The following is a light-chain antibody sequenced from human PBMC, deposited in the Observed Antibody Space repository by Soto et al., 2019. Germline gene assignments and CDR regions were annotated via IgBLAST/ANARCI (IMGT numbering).Light chain of an antibody. CDR2: AAS. CDR1: QSISSH. CDR3: QQTYRTPWT. J-gene: IGKJ1*01. V-gene: IGKV1-39*01. Sequence: DIQMTQSPSSLSASVGDRVTITCRASQSISSHLNWYQQKPGEVTKLLIYAASSLHSGVPSRFSGSGSGTDFTLTISSLQPEDFATFYCQQTYRTPWTFGQGAKVEI.